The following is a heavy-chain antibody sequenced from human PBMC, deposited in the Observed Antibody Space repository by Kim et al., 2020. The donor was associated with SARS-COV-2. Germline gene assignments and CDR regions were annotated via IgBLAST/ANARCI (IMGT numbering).Heavy chain of an antibody. CDR1: GGSISSYY. D-gene: IGHD6-13*01. J-gene: IGHJ5*02. CDR2: IYYSGST. Sequence: SETLSLTCTVSGGSISSYYWSWIRQPPGKGLEWIGYIYYSGSTNYNPSLKSRVTISVDTSKNQFSLKLSSVTAADTAVYYCARGSSEFDPWGQGTLVTVSS. CDR3: ARGSSEFDP. V-gene: IGHV4-59*13.